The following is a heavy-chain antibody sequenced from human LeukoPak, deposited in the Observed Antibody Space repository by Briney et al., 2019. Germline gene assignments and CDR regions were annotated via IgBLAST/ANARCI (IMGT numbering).Heavy chain of an antibody. J-gene: IGHJ5*02. V-gene: IGHV3-23*01. CDR2: ISGSGGST. CDR1: GFTFSSYA. Sequence: GGSLRLSCAASGFTFSSYAMSWVRQAPGEGLEWVSAISGSGGSTYYADSVKGRFTISRDNSKNTLYLQMNSLRAEDTAVYYCAKAYSSSLWAWFDPWGQGTLVTVSS. D-gene: IGHD6-13*01. CDR3: AKAYSSSLWAWFDP.